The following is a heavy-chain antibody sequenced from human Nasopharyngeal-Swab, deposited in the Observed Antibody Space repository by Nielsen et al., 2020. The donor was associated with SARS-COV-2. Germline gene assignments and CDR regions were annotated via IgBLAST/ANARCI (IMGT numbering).Heavy chain of an antibody. J-gene: IGHJ3*01. CDR3: ARQWSDAFNV. CDR1: GYTFTSYA. CDR2: INAGNGYT. V-gene: IGHV1-3*01. D-gene: IGHD2-15*01. Sequence: ASVKVSCKASGYTFTSYAIHWVRQAPGQRLEWMGWINAGNGYTKYSQKFQDRVTITTDTSASTAYMELSSLGSEDTAVYYCARQWSDAFNVWGQGTMVTVSS.